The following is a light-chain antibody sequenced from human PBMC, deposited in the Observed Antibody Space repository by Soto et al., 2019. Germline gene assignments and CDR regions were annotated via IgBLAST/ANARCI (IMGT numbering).Light chain of an antibody. J-gene: IGLJ1*01. CDR3: QTYDSSLSGLFV. CDR2: GNG. Sequence: QSVLTQPPSVSGAPGQRVTISCTGSSSNIGAGYDVHWYQQLPGTAPKLPIFGNGNRPSGVPDRFSGSKSDTSASLAITGLQAEDEADYYCQTYDSSLSGLFVFGTGTKV. CDR1: SSNIGAGYD. V-gene: IGLV1-40*01.